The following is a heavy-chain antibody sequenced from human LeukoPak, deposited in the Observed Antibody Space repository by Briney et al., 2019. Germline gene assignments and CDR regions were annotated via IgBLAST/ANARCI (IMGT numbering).Heavy chain of an antibody. D-gene: IGHD1-26*01. V-gene: IGHV4-30-2*01. J-gene: IGHJ4*02. CDR3: ARDLPKRYSGSYFDY. Sequence: SETLSLTCTVSGGSISSGGYYWSWIRQPPGKGLEWIGFIHDGGSTSYNSSFKSRVAISVDRSKNQFSLTLSSVTAADTAIYYCARDLPKRYSGSYFDYWGQGTLVTVSS. CDR2: IHDGGST. CDR1: GGSISSGGYY.